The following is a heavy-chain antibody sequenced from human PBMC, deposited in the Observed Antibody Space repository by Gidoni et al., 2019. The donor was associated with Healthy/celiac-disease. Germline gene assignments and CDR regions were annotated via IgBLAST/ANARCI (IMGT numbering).Heavy chain of an antibody. CDR1: GRSFSGYY. Sequence: QVQLQQWGAGLLKPSASLSLTCAVYGRSFSGYYWSWIRQPPGKGLEWIWEINHSGSTNYNPSRKSRVTISVDTSKNQFSLKLSSVTAADTAVYYCARGRLDIVVVPAARFPRNWFDPWGQGTLVTVSS. CDR3: ARGRLDIVVVPAARFPRNWFDP. D-gene: IGHD2-2*03. CDR2: INHSGST. J-gene: IGHJ5*02. V-gene: IGHV4-34*01.